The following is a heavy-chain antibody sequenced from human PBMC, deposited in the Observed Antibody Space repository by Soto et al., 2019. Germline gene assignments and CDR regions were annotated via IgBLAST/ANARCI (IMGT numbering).Heavy chain of an antibody. D-gene: IGHD6-19*01. J-gene: IGHJ2*01. CDR2: INAGNGNT. Sequence: QVQLVQSGAEVKKPGASVKISCKASGYTFIHYGIHWVRQAPGQRLEWMGGINAGNGNTKWSQKFQGRVTITRDTSASTAYMDLSSLRSEDTATYYCARSGYSSGWYHWYFDFWGRGTLVTVSS. CDR3: ARSGYSSGWYHWYFDF. V-gene: IGHV1-3*01. CDR1: GYTFIHYG.